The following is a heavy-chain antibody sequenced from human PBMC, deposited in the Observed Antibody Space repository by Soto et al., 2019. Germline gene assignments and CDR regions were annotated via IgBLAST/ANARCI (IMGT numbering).Heavy chain of an antibody. CDR2: ISYDGSNK. Sequence: QVQLVESGGGVVQPGRSLRLSCAASGFTFSSYAMHWVRQAPGKGLEWVAVISYDGSNKYYADSVKGRFTISRDNSKNTLYLQMNSLRSAHTAVYVCARGRDGMDVWGQGTTVTVSS. CDR1: GFTFSSYA. J-gene: IGHJ6*02. CDR3: ARGRDGMDV. V-gene: IGHV3-30-3*01.